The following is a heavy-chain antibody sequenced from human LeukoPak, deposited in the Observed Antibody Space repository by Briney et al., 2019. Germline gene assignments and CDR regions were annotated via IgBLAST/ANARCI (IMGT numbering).Heavy chain of an antibody. CDR2: IYPGDSDT. D-gene: IGHD5-24*01. J-gene: IGHJ4*02. CDR3: ARQNVDMATIDY. Sequence: GESLKISCKGSGYSFTSYWIGWVRQMPGKGLEWMGIIYPGDSDTRYSPSFQGQVTILADKSISTAFLQWSSLEASDAAMYYCARQNVDMATIDYWGPGTLVTVSS. CDR1: GYSFTSYW. V-gene: IGHV5-51*01.